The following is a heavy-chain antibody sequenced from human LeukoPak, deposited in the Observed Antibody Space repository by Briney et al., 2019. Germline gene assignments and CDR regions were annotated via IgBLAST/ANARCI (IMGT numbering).Heavy chain of an antibody. Sequence: PGGSLRLSCAASGFTFSRYAMSWVRQATGKGLEWVSAISVSGGSTYYADSVKGRFTISRHNSKNTLYLQMNSLRAEYTAVYYCAKDSDTAMVYLGFDYWGQGTLVTISS. J-gene: IGHJ4*02. D-gene: IGHD5-18*01. CDR1: GFTFSRYA. CDR3: AKDSDTAMVYLGFDY. V-gene: IGHV3-23*01. CDR2: ISVSGGST.